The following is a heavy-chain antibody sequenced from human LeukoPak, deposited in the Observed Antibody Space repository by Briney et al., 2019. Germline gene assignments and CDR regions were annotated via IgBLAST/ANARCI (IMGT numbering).Heavy chain of an antibody. CDR1: GFIFSSYS. J-gene: IGHJ6*02. D-gene: IGHD6-13*01. Sequence: GESLRLSCAASGFIFSSYSMSWVRQAPGKGPEWVSVITGSGGNTYYADSVKGRFTISKDNSKNTVYLQMSSLRVDDTAVYYCAKAASSSWPSYYYGMDVWGQGTTVTVSS. V-gene: IGHV3-23*01. CDR2: ITGSGGNT. CDR3: AKAASSSWPSYYYGMDV.